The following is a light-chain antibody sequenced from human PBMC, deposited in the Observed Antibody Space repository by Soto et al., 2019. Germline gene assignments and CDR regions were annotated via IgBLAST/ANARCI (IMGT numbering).Light chain of an antibody. CDR2: DAS. V-gene: IGKV1-5*01. CDR3: IQHNSLLN. CDR1: QTISSW. J-gene: IGKJ4*01. Sequence: DIQMTHSPSTLSGSVLYIVTITFRASQTISSWLAWYQQKPGKAPKRLIHDASSLESGVPSRFSGSGSGKEFTLTISSLQPEDLATYYCIQHNSLLNFGGGTKVDIK.